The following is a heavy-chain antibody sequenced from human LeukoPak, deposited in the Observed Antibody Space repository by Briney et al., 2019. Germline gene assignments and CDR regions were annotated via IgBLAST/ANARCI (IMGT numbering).Heavy chain of an antibody. CDR1: GFTFSSYA. D-gene: IGHD6-13*01. CDR2: ISRNGGST. CDR3: ARQAAGVVY. Sequence: PGGSLRLSCAASGFTFSSYAMHWVRQAPGKGLEYVSGISRNGGSTYYADSVKGRFTISRDNSKNTLYLQMGGLRAEDMAAYYCARQAAGVVYWGQGTLVTVSS. V-gene: IGHV3-64*02. J-gene: IGHJ4*02.